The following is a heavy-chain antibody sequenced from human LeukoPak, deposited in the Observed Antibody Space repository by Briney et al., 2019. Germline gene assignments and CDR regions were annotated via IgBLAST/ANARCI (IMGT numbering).Heavy chain of an antibody. D-gene: IGHD5-12*01. Sequence: SETLSLTCSVSGYFSTGYYWGWIRQPPGKGLEWMASIRPDGHTYSNSSLRNQLTISADMSRNEFSLKLNSLTAADTAVYYCARQVASKGEWAFDVWGQGTVVTVSS. CDR3: ARQVASKGEWAFDV. CDR2: IRPDGHT. V-gene: IGHV4-38-2*02. J-gene: IGHJ3*01. CDR1: GYFSTGYY.